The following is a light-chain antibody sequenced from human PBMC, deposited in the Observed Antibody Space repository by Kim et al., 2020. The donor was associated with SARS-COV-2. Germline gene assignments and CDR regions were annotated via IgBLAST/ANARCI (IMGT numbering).Light chain of an antibody. V-gene: IGKV1-5*03. J-gene: IGKJ2*01. CDR2: KAS. Sequence: SASVGDSVTIACRASQSLSSWLAWYQQKPGKAPKLLIYKASSLESGVPSRFSGSGSGTEFTLTISSLQPDDFATYYCQQYNSYSYTFGQGTKLEIK. CDR3: QQYNSYSYT. CDR1: QSLSSW.